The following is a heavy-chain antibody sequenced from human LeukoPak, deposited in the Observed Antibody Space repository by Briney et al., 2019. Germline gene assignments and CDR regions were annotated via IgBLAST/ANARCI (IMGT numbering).Heavy chain of an antibody. J-gene: IGHJ4*02. CDR2: IYHSGST. V-gene: IGHV4-4*02. CDR3: ARESKSYDGSGYYHDS. CDR1: GGSISSSNW. Sequence: PSGTLSLTCAVSGGSISSSNWWSWVRPPPGKGLEWIGEIYHSGSTNYNPSLKSRVTMSVDTSKNQFSLKLYSVTAADTAVYYCARESKSYDGSGYYHDSWGQGTLVTVSS. D-gene: IGHD3-22*01.